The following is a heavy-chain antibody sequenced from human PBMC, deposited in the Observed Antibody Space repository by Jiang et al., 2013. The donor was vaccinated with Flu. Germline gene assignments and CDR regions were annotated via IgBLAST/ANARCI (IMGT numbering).Heavy chain of an antibody. Sequence: SQTLSLTCAISGDSVSSNSAAWNWIRQSPSRGLEWLGRTYYRSKWYNDYAVSVKSRITINPDTSKNQFSLQLNSVTPEDTAVYYCARELSLSQWLVRAGVYFFDYWGQGTLVTVSS. D-gene: IGHD6-19*01. CDR1: GDSVSSNSAA. CDR2: TYYRSKWYN. V-gene: IGHV6-1*01. CDR3: ARELSLSQWLVRAGVYFFDY. J-gene: IGHJ4*02.